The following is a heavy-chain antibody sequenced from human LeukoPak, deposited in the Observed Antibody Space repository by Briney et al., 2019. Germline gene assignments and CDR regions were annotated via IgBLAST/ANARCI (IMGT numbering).Heavy chain of an antibody. CDR2: ISSSNSFK. CDR3: ATMGEQWLLKDI. Sequence: PGGTLRLYCAASGFLFDVYLLNWGGQATVLGLHWVASISSSNSFKNYADSVKGRFTISRDNAQNSLYLQMSSLRAEDTGLYYCATMGEQWLLKDIWGQGTMVIVSS. D-gene: IGHD6-19*01. J-gene: IGHJ3*02. V-gene: IGHV3-21*01. CDR1: GFLFDVYL.